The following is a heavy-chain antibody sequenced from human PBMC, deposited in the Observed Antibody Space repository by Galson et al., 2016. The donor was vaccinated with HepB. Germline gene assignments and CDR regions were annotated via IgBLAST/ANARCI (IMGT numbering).Heavy chain of an antibody. CDR3: AKERDSRGYYKTEWFDP. CDR2: IIPVFGKT. J-gene: IGHJ5*02. Sequence: SVKVSCKASGGTFSGYAISWVRQTPGQGLEWMVGIIPVFGKTNYAQKFQDRLTITADKSTSTVYMELSSLRSEDTAMYFCAKERDSRGYYKTEWFDPWGQGTLVTVSS. D-gene: IGHD3-22*01. V-gene: IGHV1-69*06. CDR1: GGTFSGYA.